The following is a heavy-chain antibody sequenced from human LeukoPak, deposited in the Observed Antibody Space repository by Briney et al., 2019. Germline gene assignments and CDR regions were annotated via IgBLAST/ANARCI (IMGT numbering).Heavy chain of an antibody. Sequence: GASVKVSCKASGYTFTGYYMHWVRQAPGRGLEWMGWINPNSGGTNYAQKFQGRVTMTRDTSISTAYMELSRLRSGDTAVYYCARDCGRSDGHNWFDPWGQGTLVTVSS. V-gene: IGHV1-2*02. CDR3: ARDCGRSDGHNWFDP. CDR2: INPNSGGT. CDR1: GYTFTGYY. D-gene: IGHD3/OR15-3a*01. J-gene: IGHJ5*02.